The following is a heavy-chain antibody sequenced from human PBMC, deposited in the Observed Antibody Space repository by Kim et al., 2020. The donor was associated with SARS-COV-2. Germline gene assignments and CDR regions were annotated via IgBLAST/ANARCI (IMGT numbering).Heavy chain of an antibody. CDR1: GGSISSSSYY. Sequence: SETLSLTCTVSGGSISSSSYYWGWIRQPPGKGLEWIGSIYYSGSTYYNPSLKSRVTISVDTSKNQFSLKLSSVTAADTAVYYCASTLQGYCSGGSCYSGWFDPWGQGTLVTVSS. V-gene: IGHV4-39*01. D-gene: IGHD2-15*01. CDR2: IYYSGST. CDR3: ASTLQGYCSGGSCYSGWFDP. J-gene: IGHJ5*02.